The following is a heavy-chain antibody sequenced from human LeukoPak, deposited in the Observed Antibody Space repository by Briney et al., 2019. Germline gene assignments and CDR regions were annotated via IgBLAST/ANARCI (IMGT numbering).Heavy chain of an antibody. D-gene: IGHD3-10*01. V-gene: IGHV4-59*01. J-gene: IGHJ6*03. CDR1: GGSISSYY. CDR2: IYYSGST. CDR3: ARSGGLPPGYYMDV. Sequence: SETLSLTCTVSGGSISSYYWSWIRQPPGKGLEWIGYIYYSGSTNYNPSLKSRVTISVDTSKNQFSLKLSSVTAADTAVYYCARSGGLPPGYYMDVWGKGTTVTVSS.